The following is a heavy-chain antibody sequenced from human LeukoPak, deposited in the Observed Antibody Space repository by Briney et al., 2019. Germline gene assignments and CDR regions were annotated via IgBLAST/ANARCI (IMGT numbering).Heavy chain of an antibody. J-gene: IGHJ4*02. CDR3: ARVEYSSSPHFDY. V-gene: IGHV3-30*02. CDR2: IRYDGSNI. Sequence: GGSLRLSCVASAFTFSNYGMHWVRQAPGKGLEWVAFIRYDGSNIYYADSVKGRFTISRDNSKNTLYLQINSLRAEDTAVYYCARVEYSSSPHFDYWGQGTLVTVSS. CDR1: AFTFSNYG. D-gene: IGHD6-6*01.